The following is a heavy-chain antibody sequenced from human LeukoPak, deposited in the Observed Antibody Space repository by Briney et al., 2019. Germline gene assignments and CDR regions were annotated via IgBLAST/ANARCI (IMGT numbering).Heavy chain of an antibody. D-gene: IGHD5-12*01. CDR3: ARGDIVATTVRLFDY. CDR1: GFTFSSYW. V-gene: IGHV3-7*01. J-gene: IGHJ4*02. CDR2: IKQDGSEK. Sequence: GGSLRLSCAASGFTFSSYWMSWVRQAPGKGLEWVANIKQDGSEKYYVDSVKGRFTISRDNAKNSLYLQMNSLRAEDTAVYYCARGDIVATTVRLFDYWGQGTLVTVSS.